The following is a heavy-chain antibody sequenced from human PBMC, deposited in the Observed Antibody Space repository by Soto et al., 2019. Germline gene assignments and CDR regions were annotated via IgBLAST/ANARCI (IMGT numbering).Heavy chain of an antibody. V-gene: IGHV4-4*07. D-gene: IGHD2-21*02. J-gene: IGHJ4*02. CDR3: ARDSATVVTPNYFDY. CDR2: IYTSGST. CDR1: GGSISSYY. Sequence: QVQLQESGPGLVKPSETLSLTCTVSGGSISSYYWSWIRQPAGKGLEWIGRIYTSGSTNYNPSLKSRVTMSVDTSKNQFSLKLSSVTAADTAVYYCARDSATVVTPNYFDYWGQGTLVTVSS.